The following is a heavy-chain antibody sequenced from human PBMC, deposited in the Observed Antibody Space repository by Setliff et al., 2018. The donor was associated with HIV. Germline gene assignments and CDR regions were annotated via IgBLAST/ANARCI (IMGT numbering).Heavy chain of an antibody. CDR1: GDSITSNSYY. CDR2: MHHGGSI. CDR3: ARQGAGGGYNYWYFDL. D-gene: IGHD5-12*01. V-gene: IGHV4-39*01. Sequence: SETLSLTCTVSGDSITSNSYYWGWIRQSPGKGLEWIGTMHHGGSIYYNPSLKSRVAIFIDTSKNQFSLRLSSVTAADTAVYYCARQGAGGGYNYWYFDLWGRGTLVTVSS. J-gene: IGHJ2*01.